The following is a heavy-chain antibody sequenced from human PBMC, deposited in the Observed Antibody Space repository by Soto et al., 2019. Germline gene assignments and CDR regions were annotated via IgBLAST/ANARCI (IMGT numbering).Heavy chain of an antibody. V-gene: IGHV3-23*01. CDR3: ARENGYSSSWFEFDY. CDR2: ISGSGGST. Sequence: EVQLLESGGGLVQPGGSLRLSCAASGFTFSSYAMSWVRQSPGKGLELVSAISGSGGSTYYADSVKGRFTISIDNSKNTRYLHMNSLRAEDTAVYCCARENGYSSSWFEFDYWGQGTLVTVSS. D-gene: IGHD6-13*01. CDR1: GFTFSSYA. J-gene: IGHJ4*02.